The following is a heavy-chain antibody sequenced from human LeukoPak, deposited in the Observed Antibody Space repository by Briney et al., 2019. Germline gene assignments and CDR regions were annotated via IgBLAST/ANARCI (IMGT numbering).Heavy chain of an antibody. CDR3: ARSGSYFFVDY. CDR2: IYYSGST. D-gene: IGHD1-26*01. Sequence: PSETLSLTCTVSGGSISSSSYYWGWIRQPPGKGLEWIGSIYYSGSTYYNPSLKSRVTISVDTSKNQFSLKLSSVTAADTAVYYCARSGSYFFVDYWGQGTLVTVSS. V-gene: IGHV4-39*07. CDR1: GGSISSSSYY. J-gene: IGHJ4*02.